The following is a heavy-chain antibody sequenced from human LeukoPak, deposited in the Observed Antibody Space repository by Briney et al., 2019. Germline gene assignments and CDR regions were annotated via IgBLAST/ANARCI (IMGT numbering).Heavy chain of an antibody. CDR2: ISAGGDTT. CDR3: AGISYSGTWPVGY. Sequence: GGSLRLSCAASGFTFSSYAMSWVRQAPGKGLEWVSAISAGGDTTYTADSVKGRFTISRDNSKNTLYFQMNTLRAEDTAVYYCAGISYSGTWPVGYWGQGTLVTVTA. J-gene: IGHJ4*02. V-gene: IGHV3-23*01. CDR1: GFTFSSYA. D-gene: IGHD6-6*01.